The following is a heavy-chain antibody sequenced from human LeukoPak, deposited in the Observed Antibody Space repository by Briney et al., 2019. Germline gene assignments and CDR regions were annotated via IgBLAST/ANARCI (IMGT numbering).Heavy chain of an antibody. D-gene: IGHD5-24*01. J-gene: IGHJ3*02. CDR3: ARTRMVMATMLPDAFDI. CDR1: GRPKSNDLYD. V-gene: IGHV4-30-2*01. CDR2: IYHSGST. Sequence: PSQTLPHTRGLSGRPKSNDLYDWGWIRHPPGKGLEWIGYIYHSGSTYYNPSLKSRVTISVDRSKNQFSLKLSSVTAADTAVYYCARTRMVMATMLPDAFDIWGQGTMVTVSS.